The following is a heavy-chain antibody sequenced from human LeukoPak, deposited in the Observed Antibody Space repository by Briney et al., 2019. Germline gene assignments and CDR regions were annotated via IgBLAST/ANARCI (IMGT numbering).Heavy chain of an antibody. Sequence: SETLSLTCAVYGRSFSGYYWSWIRQPPRKGLEWIGDINHSGSTNYNPSLKSRVTISVDTSKNQFSLKLSSVTAADTAVYYCARQPPYYYYYFRDVWRKGTAVSVSS. CDR1: GRSFSGYY. J-gene: IGHJ6*03. D-gene: IGHD1-14*01. V-gene: IGHV4-34*01. CDR3: ARQPPYYYYYFRDV. CDR2: INHSGST.